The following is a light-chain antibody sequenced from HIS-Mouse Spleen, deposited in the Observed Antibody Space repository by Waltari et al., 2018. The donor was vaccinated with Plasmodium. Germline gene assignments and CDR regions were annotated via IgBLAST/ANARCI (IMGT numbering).Light chain of an antibody. CDR2: GKN. V-gene: IGLV3-19*01. CDR3: NARDSSGNHVV. Sequence: SSELTQDPAVSVALGQTVRITCQGDSLRSYYASWYQQKPGQAPVLVIYGKNNRPSGIPDRLSGSSSGNTASLTSTGAQAEDEADYYCNARDSSGNHVVFGGGTKLTVL. CDR1: SLRSYY. J-gene: IGLJ2*01.